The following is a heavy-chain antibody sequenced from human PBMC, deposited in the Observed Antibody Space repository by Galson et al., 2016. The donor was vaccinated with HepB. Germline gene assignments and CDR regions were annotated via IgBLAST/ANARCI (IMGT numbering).Heavy chain of an antibody. CDR2: VNPSGGST. J-gene: IGHJ4*02. CDR3: ATELAAAADTSFDY. D-gene: IGHD6-13*01. V-gene: IGHV1-46*01. CDR1: RYTFTNYY. Sequence: SVKVSCKASRYTFTNYYMHWVRQAPGQGLEWMGIVNPSGGSTTYAQRFQGRVTMTWDTSTSIVYMELSSLRSEDTAIYYSATELAAAADTSFDYWGQGTLVTVSS.